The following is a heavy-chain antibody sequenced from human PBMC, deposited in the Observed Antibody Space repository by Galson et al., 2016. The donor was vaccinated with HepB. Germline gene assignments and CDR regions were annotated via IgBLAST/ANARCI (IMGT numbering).Heavy chain of an antibody. CDR2: ISRSSDTI. J-gene: IGHJ5*01. Sequence: SLRLSCATSGFTFSRYAMTWVRQAPGKGLEWVSYISRSSDTIYYADSVKGRFTISRDDAKNSLYLQMGSLRDEDTAVYYCARDSGVAGADDSWGQGTLVAVSS. V-gene: IGHV3-48*02. D-gene: IGHD6-13*01. CDR1: GFTFSRYA. CDR3: ARDSGVAGADDS.